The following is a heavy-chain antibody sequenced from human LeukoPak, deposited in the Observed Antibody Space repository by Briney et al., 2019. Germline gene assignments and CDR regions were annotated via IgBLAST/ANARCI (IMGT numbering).Heavy chain of an antibody. CDR3: ARASVYYYYYYMDV. Sequence: SETLSLTCTVSGGSISSSSYYWGWIRQPPGKGLEWIGSIYYSGSTYYNPSLKSRVTISVDTSKNQFSLKLSSVTAADTAVYYCARASVYYYYYYMDVWGKGTTVTVSS. CDR2: IYYSGST. CDR1: GGSISSSSYY. V-gene: IGHV4-39*01. J-gene: IGHJ6*03.